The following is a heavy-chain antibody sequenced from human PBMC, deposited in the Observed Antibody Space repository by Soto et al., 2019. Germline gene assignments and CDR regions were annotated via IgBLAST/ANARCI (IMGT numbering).Heavy chain of an antibody. CDR1: GFTFSSYA. CDR3: AKDNGDYSYYYYYYGMDV. D-gene: IGHD4-17*01. J-gene: IGHJ6*02. V-gene: IGHV3-23*01. Sequence: EVQLLESGGGLVQPGGSLRLSCAASGFTFSSYAMSWVRQAPGKGLEWVSAISGSGGSTYYADSVKGRFTISRDNSKNTLYLQMNSRRAEDTAVYYCAKDNGDYSYYYYYYGMDVWGQGTTVTVS. CDR2: ISGSGGST.